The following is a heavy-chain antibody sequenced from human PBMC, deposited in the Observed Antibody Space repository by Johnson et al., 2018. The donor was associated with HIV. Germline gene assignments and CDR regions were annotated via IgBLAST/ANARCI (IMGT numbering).Heavy chain of an antibody. V-gene: IGHV3-30*02. J-gene: IGHJ3*02. CDR2: IAHDESIT. CDR1: GFTFANYG. D-gene: IGHD2-15*01. CDR3: ARAWSLGAFDI. Sequence: QGQLVESGGGVVQPGGSLRLSCAASGFTFANYGMHWVRQAPGKGLEWVAFIAHDESITHYADSVKGRFTMSRDNSKNTLYLQMKSLRAEDTAVYYCARAWSLGAFDIWGQGTMVTVSS.